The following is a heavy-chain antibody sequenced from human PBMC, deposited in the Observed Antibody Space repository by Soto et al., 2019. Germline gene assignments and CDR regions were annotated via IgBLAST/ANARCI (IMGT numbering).Heavy chain of an antibody. Sequence: SQTLSLTCAISGDSVSSNSALWNWIRQSPSRGLEWLGRTYYRSKWQSDYAVSVKSRISINPDTSNNQLSLKLSSVTAADTAVYYCARRPGVPAAPYYYYYGMDVWGQGTTVTVSS. CDR1: GDSVSSNSAL. CDR3: ARRPGVPAAPYYYYYGMDV. J-gene: IGHJ6*02. V-gene: IGHV6-1*01. CDR2: TYYRSKWQS. D-gene: IGHD2-2*01.